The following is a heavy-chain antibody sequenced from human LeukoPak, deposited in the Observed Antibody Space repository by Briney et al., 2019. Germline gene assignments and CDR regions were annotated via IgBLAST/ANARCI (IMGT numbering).Heavy chain of an antibody. CDR2: SNHSGST. Sequence: PSETLSLTCTVSGDSISSSNYFWVWVRQPPGKGLEWIGESNHSGSTNYNPSLKSRVTISQATSKNQFSLKLSSVTAADTAVYYCARRGVTGSYSPWGQGTLVTVSS. D-gene: IGHD3-10*01. CDR3: ARRGVTGSYSP. J-gene: IGHJ5*02. CDR1: GDSISSSNYF. V-gene: IGHV4-39*07.